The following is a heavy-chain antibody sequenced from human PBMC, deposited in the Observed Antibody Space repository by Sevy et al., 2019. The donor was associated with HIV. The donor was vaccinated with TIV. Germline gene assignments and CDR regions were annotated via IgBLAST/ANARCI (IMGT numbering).Heavy chain of an antibody. CDR1: GFTFSTYG. CDR3: AKVLHIVVVPAAIDSYYGMDV. V-gene: IGHV3-30*02. J-gene: IGHJ6*02. CDR2: IRFDGTIK. Sequence: GGSLRLSCAASGFTFSTYGMHWVRQAPGKGLEWVAFIRFDGTIKYYTDSVKGRLTISRDNSKNTLYLKMTSLRAEDTAVYFCAKVLHIVVVPAAIDSYYGMDVWGQGTTVTVSS. D-gene: IGHD2-2*01.